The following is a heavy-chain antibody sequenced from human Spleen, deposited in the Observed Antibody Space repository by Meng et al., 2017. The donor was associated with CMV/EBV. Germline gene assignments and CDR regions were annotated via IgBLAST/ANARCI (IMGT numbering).Heavy chain of an antibody. CDR3: ARDNNWGPDY. CDR1: GYTFTGYY. J-gene: IGHJ4*02. CDR2: INANSGDT. D-gene: IGHD7-27*01. V-gene: IGHV1-2*02. Sequence: ASVKVSCKASGYTFTGYYIHWIRQAPGQGLEWMGWINANSGDTNYAVKFQGRVTLTRDTSINTGYMELTRLTSDDTAVYYCARDNNWGPDYWGQGTLVTVSS.